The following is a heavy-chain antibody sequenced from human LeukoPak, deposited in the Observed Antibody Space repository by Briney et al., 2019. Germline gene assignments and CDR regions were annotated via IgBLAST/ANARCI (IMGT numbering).Heavy chain of an antibody. CDR3: ARSPGWLPTLFEH. CDR2: IYYSGST. Sequence: SQTLSLTCTVSGGSISSGGYYWSWIRQHPGEGLERIGYIYYSGSTYYNPSLKSRVTISVDTSENQISLKLRSVTAADTAMYYCARSPGWLPTLFEHWGQGAQVAVSS. J-gene: IGHJ4*02. V-gene: IGHV4-31*03. CDR1: GGSISSGGYY. D-gene: IGHD5-24*01.